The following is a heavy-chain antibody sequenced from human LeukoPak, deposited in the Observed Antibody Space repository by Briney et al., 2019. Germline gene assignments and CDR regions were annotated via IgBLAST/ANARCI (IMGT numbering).Heavy chain of an antibody. CDR3: ARGMLRLGYCSSTSCFPFDY. CDR2: INAGNGNT. V-gene: IGHV1-3*01. CDR1: GYTFTSYA. J-gene: IGHJ4*02. Sequence: ASVKVSCKASGYTFTSYAMHWVRQAPGQRLEWMGWINAGNGNTKYSQKFQGRVTITRDTSASTAYMELSSLRSEDTAVYYCARGMLRLGYCSSTSCFPFDYWGQGTLVTVSS. D-gene: IGHD2-2*01.